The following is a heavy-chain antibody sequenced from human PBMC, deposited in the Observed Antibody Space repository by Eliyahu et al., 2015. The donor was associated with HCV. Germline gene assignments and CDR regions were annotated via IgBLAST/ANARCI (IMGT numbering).Heavy chain of an antibody. Sequence: QVQLQESXPGLVKPSQTLSLTCXVSGXXXSXXXYYWSWIRQHPGKGLEWIGYIYYSGSTYYNPSLKSRVTISVDTSKNQFSLKLSSVTAADTAVYYCARATTVTYYYYYGMDVWGQGTTVTVSS. J-gene: IGHJ6*02. D-gene: IGHD4-11*01. CDR3: ARATTVTYYYYYGMDV. V-gene: IGHV4-31*03. CDR2: IYYSGST. CDR1: GXXXSXXXYY.